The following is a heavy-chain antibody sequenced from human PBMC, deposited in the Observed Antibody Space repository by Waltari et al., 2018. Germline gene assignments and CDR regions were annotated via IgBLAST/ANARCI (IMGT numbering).Heavy chain of an antibody. V-gene: IGHV1-2*02. D-gene: IGHD2-2*01. CDR3: ASNPTHNTVVPAAIFWFDP. CDR2: INPNSGGT. J-gene: IGHJ5*02. Sequence: QVQLVQSGAEVKKPGASVKVSCKASGYTFTGYYMHWVRQAPGQGLEWMGWINPNSGGTNYAQKLQGRVTMTRDTSISTAYMELSRLRSDDTAVYYCASNPTHNTVVPAAIFWFDPWGQGTLVTVSS. CDR1: GYTFTGYY.